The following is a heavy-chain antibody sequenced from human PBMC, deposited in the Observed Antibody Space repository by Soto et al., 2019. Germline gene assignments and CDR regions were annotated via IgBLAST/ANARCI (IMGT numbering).Heavy chain of an antibody. CDR3: ARVVRGVIKGGFDY. Sequence: WTWIRQHPGKGLEWIGYIFYSGSTYYNPSLKSRVTISVDTSKNQFSLKLSSVTAADTAIYYCARVVRGVIKGGFDYWGQGTPVTVSS. V-gene: IGHV4-31*02. CDR2: IFYSGST. J-gene: IGHJ4*02. D-gene: IGHD3-10*01.